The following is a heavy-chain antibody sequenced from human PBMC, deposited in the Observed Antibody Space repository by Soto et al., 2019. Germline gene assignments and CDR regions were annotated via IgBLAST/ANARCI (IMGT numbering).Heavy chain of an antibody. CDR1: GYSFTSYW. D-gene: IGHD1-26*01. CDR2: IYAGDSET. V-gene: IGHV5-51*01. CDR3: ARKEMSSGMDV. J-gene: IGHJ6*02. Sequence: GESLKISCKGSGYSFTSYWIVWVRQMPGEGLEWMGNIYAGDSETRYSPSFRRQVTFSVDKSLSTAYLQWSSLKASDTAMYYCARKEMSSGMDVWGQGTTVTVSS.